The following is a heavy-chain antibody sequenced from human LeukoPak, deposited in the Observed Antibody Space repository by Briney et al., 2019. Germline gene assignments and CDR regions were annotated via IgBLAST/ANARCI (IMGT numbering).Heavy chain of an antibody. Sequence: PSETLSLTCSVSSDSISSYSWSWIRQPPGKGLEWIGYIHYSESTTYNPSLKNRVTISADPSKHQLSLSLSSVTAADTAVYYCARGQGSGSSWASDYWGQGTLVTVSS. CDR1: SDSISSYS. CDR2: IHYSEST. J-gene: IGHJ4*02. D-gene: IGHD1-26*01. CDR3: ARGQGSGSSWASDY. V-gene: IGHV4-59*01.